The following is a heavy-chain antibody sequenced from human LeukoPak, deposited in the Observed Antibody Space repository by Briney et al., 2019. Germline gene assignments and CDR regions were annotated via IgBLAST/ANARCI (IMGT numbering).Heavy chain of an antibody. Sequence: SETLSLTCTVSGGSISSYYWSWIRQPPGKGLERIGYIYYSGSTNYNPSLKSRVTISVDTSKNQFSLKLSSVTAADAAVYYCARDWGVSARPGYMDVWGKGTTVTVSS. V-gene: IGHV4-59*01. CDR2: IYYSGST. D-gene: IGHD6-6*01. J-gene: IGHJ6*03. CDR3: ARDWGVSARPGYMDV. CDR1: GGSISSYY.